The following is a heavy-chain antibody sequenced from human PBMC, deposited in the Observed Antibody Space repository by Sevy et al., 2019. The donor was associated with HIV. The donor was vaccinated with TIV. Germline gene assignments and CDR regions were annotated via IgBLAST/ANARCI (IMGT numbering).Heavy chain of an antibody. V-gene: IGHV3-30*18. D-gene: IGHD3-9*01. CDR3: AKDFTGYNGMDV. J-gene: IGHJ6*02. CDR1: GISFTTSG. Sequence: GGSVRLSCVVSGISFTTSGMHWVRQAPGKGLEWVAVISYHGRDKFYAESVKGRSTISRDNSKNMLYLQMNSLRAEDTAVYYCAKDFTGYNGMDVWGQGTKVTVSS. CDR2: ISYHGRDK.